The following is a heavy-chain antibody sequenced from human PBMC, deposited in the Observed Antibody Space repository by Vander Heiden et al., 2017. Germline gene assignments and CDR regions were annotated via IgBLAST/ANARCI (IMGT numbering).Heavy chain of an antibody. CDR2: VYHSGST. Sequence: QVPLQESGPGLVKPSETLSLTCSSSGHSIISDYYWGWIRQAPGKGLEWIGSVYHSGSTHYSPSLKSRLTISVDTNANQFSLKITSVTAADTAMYYCARNYTSGLFDSWGQGTRVTVSS. CDR3: ARNYTSGLFDS. J-gene: IGHJ4*02. CDR1: GHSIISDYY. V-gene: IGHV4-38-2*01. D-gene: IGHD2-8*01.